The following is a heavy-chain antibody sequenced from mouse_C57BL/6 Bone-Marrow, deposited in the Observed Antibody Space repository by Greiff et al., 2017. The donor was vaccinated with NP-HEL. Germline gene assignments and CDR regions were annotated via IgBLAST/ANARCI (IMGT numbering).Heavy chain of an antibody. CDR3: ARRGCLAY. Sequence: VKLMESGAELARPGASVKLSCKASGYTFTSYGISWVKQRTGQGLEWIGEIYPRSGNTYYNEKFKGKATLTADKSSSTAYMELRSLTSEDSAVYFCARRGCLAYWGQGTLVTVSA. J-gene: IGHJ3*01. CDR2: IYPRSGNT. V-gene: IGHV1-81*01. CDR1: GYTFTSYG.